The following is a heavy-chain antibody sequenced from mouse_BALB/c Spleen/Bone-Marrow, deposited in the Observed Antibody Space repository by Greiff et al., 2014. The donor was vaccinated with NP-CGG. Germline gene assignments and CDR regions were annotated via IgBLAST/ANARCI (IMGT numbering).Heavy chain of an antibody. Sequence: QVQLKESDAELVKPGASVKISCKASGYTFTDHAIHWVKQKPEQGLEWIGYISPGTGSIKYNEKFKDKVTLTADKSSSTAYMQLNSLTSEDSTVYFCNYYGNTFDYWGQGTTLTDSS. CDR1: GYTFTDHA. CDR2: ISPGTGSI. J-gene: IGHJ2*01. V-gene: IGHV1S53*02. D-gene: IGHD1-1*01. CDR3: NYYGNTFDY.